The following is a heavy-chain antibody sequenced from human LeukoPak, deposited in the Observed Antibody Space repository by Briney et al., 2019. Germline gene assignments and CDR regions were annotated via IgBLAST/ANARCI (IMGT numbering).Heavy chain of an antibody. CDR3: ASVGITMVRGVIITLGRWFDP. D-gene: IGHD3-10*01. V-gene: IGHV1-8*01. CDR2: MNTNSGNT. Sequence: ASVKVSCKASGYTFTSYDINWVRQATGQGLEWMGWMNTNSGNTGYAQKFQGRVTMTRNTSISTAYMELSSLRSEDTAVYYCASVGITMVRGVIITLGRWFDPWGQGTLVTVSS. J-gene: IGHJ5*02. CDR1: GYTFTSYD.